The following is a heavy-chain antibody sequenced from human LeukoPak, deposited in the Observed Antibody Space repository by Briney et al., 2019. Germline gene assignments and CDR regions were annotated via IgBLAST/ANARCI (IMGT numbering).Heavy chain of an antibody. CDR3: ARGGYYGSGNDFRFDR. D-gene: IGHD3-10*01. V-gene: IGHV4-4*07. Sequence: SETLSLTCTVSGGSFTIYYWSWIRQPAGKGLEWIGRIYTSGSTNYNPSLKSRVTMSVDTSKSQFSPKLSSVTAADTAIYYCARGGYYGSGNDFRFDRWGQGTLVSVSS. J-gene: IGHJ5*02. CDR2: IYTSGST. CDR1: GGSFTIYY.